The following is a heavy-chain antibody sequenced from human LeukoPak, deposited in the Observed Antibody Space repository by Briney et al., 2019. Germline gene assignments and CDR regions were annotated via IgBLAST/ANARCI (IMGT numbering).Heavy chain of an antibody. CDR1: GFIFNNYA. V-gene: IGHV3-9*01. CDR2: ISWNSGSI. Sequence: PGGSLRLSCAGSGFIFNNYAMHWVRQPPGKGLEWVSGISWNSGSIDYADSVKGRFTISRDNAKNSLYLQMNSLRVEDTAFYYRGKGKRRHYSRGPNPHSLHWGQGALVTVSS. D-gene: IGHD2-21*01. J-gene: IGHJ4*02. CDR3: GKGKRRHYSRGPNPHSLH.